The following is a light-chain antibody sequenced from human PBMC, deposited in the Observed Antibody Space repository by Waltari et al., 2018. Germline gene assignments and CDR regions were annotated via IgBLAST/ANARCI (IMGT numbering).Light chain of an antibody. V-gene: IGKV1-5*03. J-gene: IGKJ1*01. CDR2: KAS. Sequence: DFQMIQSPSTLSASVGDNVTITCRASQRISSWLAWYQQKPGQAPKLLIYKASTLQSGVPSRFSGNGSETEFTLTISSLQPDDFATYYCQQYDRYSSWTFGQGTKVDIK. CDR1: QRISSW. CDR3: QQYDRYSSWT.